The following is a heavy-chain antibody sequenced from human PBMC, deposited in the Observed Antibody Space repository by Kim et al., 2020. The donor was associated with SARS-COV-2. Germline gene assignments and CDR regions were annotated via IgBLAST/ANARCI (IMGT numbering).Heavy chain of an antibody. D-gene: IGHD2-15*01. CDR2: IWYDGSNK. J-gene: IGHJ6*02. Sequence: GGSLRLSCAASGFTFSSYGMHWVRQAPGKGLEWVAVIWYDGSNKYYADSVKGRFTISRDNSKNTLYLQMNSLRAEDTAVYYCARDGGGYCSGGSCYRYGMDVWGQGTTVTVSS. CDR3: ARDGGGYCSGGSCYRYGMDV. CDR1: GFTFSSYG. V-gene: IGHV3-33*01.